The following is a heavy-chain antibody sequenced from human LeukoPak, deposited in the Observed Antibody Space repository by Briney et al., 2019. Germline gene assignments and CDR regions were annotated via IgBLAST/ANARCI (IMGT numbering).Heavy chain of an antibody. Sequence: GASVKVSCKASGYTFTSYYMHWVRQAPGQGLEWMGIINPSGGSTSYAQKFQGRVTMTRDMSTSTVYMELSSLRSEDTAVYYCATHLSSGWSFDYWGQGTLVTVSS. J-gene: IGHJ4*02. V-gene: IGHV1-46*01. CDR2: INPSGGST. CDR3: ATHLSSGWSFDY. CDR1: GYTFTSYY. D-gene: IGHD6-19*01.